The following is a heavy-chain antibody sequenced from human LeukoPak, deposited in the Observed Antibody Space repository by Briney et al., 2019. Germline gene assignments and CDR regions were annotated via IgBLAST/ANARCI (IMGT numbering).Heavy chain of an antibody. Sequence: GGSLRLSCAASGFTFDDYAMHWVRQAPGKGLEWVSGISWNSGSIGYADSVKGRFTISRDNSKNSLYLLMNSLTTEDTALYYCAKARGLIGGAFDIWGRGTMVTVSS. CDR2: ISWNSGSI. J-gene: IGHJ3*02. V-gene: IGHV3-9*01. CDR3: AKARGLIGGAFDI. D-gene: IGHD3-22*01. CDR1: GFTFDDYA.